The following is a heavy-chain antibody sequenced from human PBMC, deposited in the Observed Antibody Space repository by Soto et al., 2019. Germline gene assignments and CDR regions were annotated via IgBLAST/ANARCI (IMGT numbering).Heavy chain of an antibody. CDR1: GFTFSSHA. D-gene: IGHD3-9*01. CDR3: AKIRGYDILTGYYDAFDI. J-gene: IGHJ3*02. V-gene: IGHV3-23*01. CDR2: IGGTSGRT. Sequence: GSLRLSCTASGFTFSSHAMSWVRQSPGKGLEWVSAIGGTSGRTYYADSVKGRFTISRDNSKNTLYLQMNSLSGEDTAVYYCAKIRGYDILTGYYDAFDIWGQGTMVTVSS.